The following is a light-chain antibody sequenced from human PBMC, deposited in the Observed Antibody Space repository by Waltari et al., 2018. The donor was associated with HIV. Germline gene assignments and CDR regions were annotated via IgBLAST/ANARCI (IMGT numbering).Light chain of an antibody. Sequence: NFMLTQPHSVSESPGKTVTISCTRTRGSIASNYVQGYQHRPGSSPTTVIYEDNQRPSGVPDRFSGSIDSSSNSASLTISGLKTEDEADYYCQSYDSSNQGVFGGGTKLTVL. V-gene: IGLV6-57*01. J-gene: IGLJ3*02. CDR2: EDN. CDR3: QSYDSSNQGV. CDR1: RGSIASNY.